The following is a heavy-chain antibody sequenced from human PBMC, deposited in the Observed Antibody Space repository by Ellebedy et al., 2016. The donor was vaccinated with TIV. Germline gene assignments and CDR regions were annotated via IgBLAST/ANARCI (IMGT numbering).Heavy chain of an antibody. Sequence: GGSLRLSXAASGFTFSIYGMHWVRQAPGKGLEWVAVISFDGSNIYYADSVKGRFTISRDNSKNTLYLQMNGLTTEDTAVYFCAKKTPGEVIAAPESWGQGTLVTVSS. D-gene: IGHD3-16*02. J-gene: IGHJ5*02. CDR1: GFTFSIYG. CDR2: ISFDGSNI. V-gene: IGHV3-30*18. CDR3: AKKTPGEVIAAPES.